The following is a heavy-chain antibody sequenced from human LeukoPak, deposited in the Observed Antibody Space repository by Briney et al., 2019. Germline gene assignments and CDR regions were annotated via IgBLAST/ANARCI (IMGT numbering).Heavy chain of an antibody. J-gene: IGHJ3*02. Sequence: ASVKVSCKASGYTFTSYGISWVRQAPGQGLEWMGRISAYNGNTNYAQKLQGRVTMTTDTSTSTAYMELRSLRSDDTAVYYCARDPSYDFWSGYYRDDAFDIWGQGTMVTVSS. V-gene: IGHV1-18*01. CDR2: ISAYNGNT. CDR3: ARDPSYDFWSGYYRDDAFDI. D-gene: IGHD3-3*01. CDR1: GYTFTSYG.